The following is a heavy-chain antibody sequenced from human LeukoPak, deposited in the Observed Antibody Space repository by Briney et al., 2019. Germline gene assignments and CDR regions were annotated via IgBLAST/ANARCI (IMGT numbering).Heavy chain of an antibody. D-gene: IGHD1/OR15-1a*01. CDR2: IKSKTDGGTT. CDR3: TRTFRTAHFDY. J-gene: IGHJ4*02. CDR1: GFTFTNAW. V-gene: IGHV3-15*07. Sequence: GGSLRLSCAASGFTFTNAWMNWVRQAPGKGLEWVGRIKSKTDGGTTDYAAPVKGRITISRDDSENTLYLQMNSLKTEDTAVYYCTRTFRTAHFDYWGQGTPVTVSS.